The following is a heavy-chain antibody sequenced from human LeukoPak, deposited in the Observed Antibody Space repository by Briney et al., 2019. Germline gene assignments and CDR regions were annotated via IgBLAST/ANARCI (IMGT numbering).Heavy chain of an antibody. CDR2: INPNSGGT. J-gene: IGHJ4*02. D-gene: IGHD3-3*01. CDR1: GYTFTSYY. V-gene: IGHV1-2*06. CDR3: ASQFDFWSGQETHFDY. Sequence: ASVKVSCKAFGYTFTSYYMHWVRQAPGQGLEWMGRINPNSGGTNYAQKFQGRVTMTRDTSISTAYMELSRLRSDDTAVYYCASQFDFWSGQETHFDYWGQGTLVTVSS.